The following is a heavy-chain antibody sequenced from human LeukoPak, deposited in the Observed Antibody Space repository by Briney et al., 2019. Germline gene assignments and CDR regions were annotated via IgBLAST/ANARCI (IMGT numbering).Heavy chain of an antibody. CDR2: IYYSGST. CDR3: ARHPARGLYYYYMDV. V-gene: IGHV4-39*01. D-gene: IGHD3-10*01. CDR1: GGSISSGSYY. J-gene: IGHJ6*03. Sequence: PSETLSLTCTVSGGSISSGSYYWGWIRQPPGKGLEWIGSIYYSGSTYYNPSLKSRVTISVDTSKNQFSLKLSSVTAADTAVYYCARHPARGLYYYYMDVWGKGTTVTVSS.